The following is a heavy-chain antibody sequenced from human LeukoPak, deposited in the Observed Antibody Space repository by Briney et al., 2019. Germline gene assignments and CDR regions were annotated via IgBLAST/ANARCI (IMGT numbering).Heavy chain of an antibody. CDR1: GFTFSSYW. CDR3: ARPHYDFWSGYSGPMDV. J-gene: IGHJ6*03. D-gene: IGHD3-3*01. Sequence: GGSLRLSCAASGFTFSSYWMHWVRQAPGKGLVWVSRINSDGSSTSYADSVKGRYTISRDNAKNTLYLQMNSLRAEDTAVYYCARPHYDFWSGYSGPMDVWGKGTTVTVSS. V-gene: IGHV3-74*01. CDR2: INSDGSST.